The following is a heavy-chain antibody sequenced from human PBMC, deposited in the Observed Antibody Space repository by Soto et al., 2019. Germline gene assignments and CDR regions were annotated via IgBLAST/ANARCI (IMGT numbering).Heavy chain of an antibody. Sequence: SETLSLTCTVSGGSISSSSYYWGWIRQPPGKGLEWIGSIYYSGSTYYNPSLKSRVTISVDTSKNQFSLKLSSVTAADTAVYYCARVSRSGGLMILPDYWGQGTLVTVSS. CDR2: IYYSGST. CDR3: ARVSRSGGLMILPDY. J-gene: IGHJ4*02. CDR1: GGSISSSSYY. D-gene: IGHD3-10*01. V-gene: IGHV4-39*01.